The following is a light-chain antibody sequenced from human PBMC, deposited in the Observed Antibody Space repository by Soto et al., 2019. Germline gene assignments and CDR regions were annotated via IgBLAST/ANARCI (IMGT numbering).Light chain of an antibody. CDR3: HQVYTYPRT. CDR2: GAP. J-gene: IGKJ1*01. V-gene: IGKV3-15*01. CDR1: QSVSSSY. Sequence: EIVMTQSPATLSVSPGERATLSCRASQSVSSSYLAWYQQKPGQAPRLLIYGAPTRATGIPARFSGSGSGTEFTLTISSLQSEDFATYYCHQVYTYPRTFGQGTKVDIK.